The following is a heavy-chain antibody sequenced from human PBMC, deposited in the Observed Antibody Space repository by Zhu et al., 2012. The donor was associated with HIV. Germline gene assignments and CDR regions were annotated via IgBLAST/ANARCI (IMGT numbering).Heavy chain of an antibody. CDR3: ARHRRCSGGSCSGDDAFDI. CDR1: GYSISSGYY. CDR2: IYHSGST. J-gene: IGHJ3*02. Sequence: QVQLQESGPGLVKPSETLSLTCAVSGYSISSGYYWGWIRQPPGKGLEWIGSIYHSGSTYYNPSLKSRVTISVDTSKNQFSLKLSSVTAADTAVYYCARHRRCSGGSCSGDDAFDIWGQGTMVTVSS. D-gene: IGHD2-15*01. V-gene: IGHV4-38-2*01.